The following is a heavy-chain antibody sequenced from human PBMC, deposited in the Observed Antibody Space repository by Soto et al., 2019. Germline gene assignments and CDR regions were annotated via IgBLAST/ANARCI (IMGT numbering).Heavy chain of an antibody. J-gene: IGHJ6*02. CDR1: GGSISSYY. D-gene: IGHD6-13*01. CDR3: ARDFSSSYYYGMDV. CDR2: IYYSGST. V-gene: IGHV4-59*01. Sequence: SETLSLTCTVSGGSISSYYWSWIRQPPGKGLEWIGYIYYSGSTNYNPSLKSRVTISVDTSKNQFSLKLSSVTAADTAVYYCARDFSSSYYYGMDVWGQGTTVTVSS.